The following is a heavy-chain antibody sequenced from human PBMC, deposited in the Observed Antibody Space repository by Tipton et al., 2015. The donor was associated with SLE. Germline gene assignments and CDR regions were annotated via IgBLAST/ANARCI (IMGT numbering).Heavy chain of an antibody. CDR1: GGSISSHY. CDR2: IYYSGST. D-gene: IGHD1-26*01. Sequence: TLSLTCTVSGGSISSHYWSWIRQPPGKGLEWIGYIYYSGSTNYNPSPKSRVTISVDTSKNQFSLKLSSVTAADTAVYYCARGGGSFPGYYFDYWGQGTLVTVSS. V-gene: IGHV4-59*11. J-gene: IGHJ4*02. CDR3: ARGGGSFPGYYFDY.